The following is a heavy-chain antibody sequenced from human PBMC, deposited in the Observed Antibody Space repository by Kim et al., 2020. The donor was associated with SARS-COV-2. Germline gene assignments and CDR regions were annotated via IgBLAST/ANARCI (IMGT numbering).Heavy chain of an antibody. CDR3: GRDYSD. Sequence: DGSEKSYVDSVEGRFIISRDNAANSLYLQMNSLRAEDTAVYYCGRDYSDWGQGTLVTVSS. D-gene: IGHD6-13*01. J-gene: IGHJ4*02. CDR2: DGSEK. V-gene: IGHV3-7*01.